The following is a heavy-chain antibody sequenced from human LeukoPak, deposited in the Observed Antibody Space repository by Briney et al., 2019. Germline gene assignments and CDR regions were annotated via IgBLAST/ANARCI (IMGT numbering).Heavy chain of an antibody. V-gene: IGHV3-74*01. CDR1: GFTFSSYW. J-gene: IGHJ4*02. CDR3: AAGVSLYY. Sequence: GGSLRLSCEASGFTFSSYWMHWVRQAPGKGLVWVSRINTDESSTSYADSVRGRFTISRDNAKNTLYLQMNSLRAEDTAVHYCAAGVSLYYWGQGTLVTVSS. CDR2: INTDESST. D-gene: IGHD3-3*01.